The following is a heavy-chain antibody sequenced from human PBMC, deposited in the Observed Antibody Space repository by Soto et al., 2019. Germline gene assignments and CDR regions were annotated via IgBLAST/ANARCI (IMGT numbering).Heavy chain of an antibody. D-gene: IGHD2-15*01. CDR2: ISYSGST. V-gene: IGHV4-30-4*01. CDR1: GGSISSGNYY. Sequence: QVQLQESGPGLVKPSQILSLTCTVSGGSISSGNYYWSWIRQPPGKGLEWIGFISYSGSTYYSTSLKSRVTISVDTSKSQFSPNLSFVTAADTAVYYCATMGTPATGLYFFDYWGQGSLVTVSS. J-gene: IGHJ4*02. CDR3: ATMGTPATGLYFFDY.